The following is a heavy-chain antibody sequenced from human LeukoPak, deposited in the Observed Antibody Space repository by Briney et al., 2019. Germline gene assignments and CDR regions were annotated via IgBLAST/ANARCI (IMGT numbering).Heavy chain of an antibody. CDR2: ISGSGGST. CDR3: ARESNYHGSGTGWFDP. Sequence: GGSLRLSCAASGFTFSSYGMSWVRQAPGKGLEWVSAISGSGGSTYYADSVKGRLTISRDNSKNTLYLQMNSLRAEDTAVYYCARESNYHGSGTGWFDPWGQGTLVTVSS. D-gene: IGHD3-10*01. CDR1: GFTFSSYG. J-gene: IGHJ5*02. V-gene: IGHV3-23*01.